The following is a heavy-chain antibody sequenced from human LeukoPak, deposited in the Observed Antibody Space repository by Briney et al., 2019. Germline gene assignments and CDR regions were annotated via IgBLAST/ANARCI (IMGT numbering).Heavy chain of an antibody. CDR2: IYSGGST. D-gene: IGHD2-15*01. CDR3: ARDGGGGGMDV. V-gene: IGHV3-53*01. CDR1: GLTFSSHW. J-gene: IGHJ6*02. Sequence: GGSLRLSCAASGLTFSSHWMHWVRQAPGKGLEWVSVIYSGGSTYYADSVKGRFTISRDNSKNTLYLQMNSLRAEDTAVYYCARDGGGGGMDVWGQGTTVTVSS.